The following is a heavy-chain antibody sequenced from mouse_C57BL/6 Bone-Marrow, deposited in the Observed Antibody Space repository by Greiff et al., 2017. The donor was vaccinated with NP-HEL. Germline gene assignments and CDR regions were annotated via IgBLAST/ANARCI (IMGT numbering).Heavy chain of an antibody. V-gene: IGHV1-52*01. D-gene: IGHD6-1*01. CDR3: ARTVFDY. CDR2: IDPSDSDT. CDR1: GYTFTSYW. J-gene: IGHJ2*01. Sequence: QVQLQQPGAELVRPGSSVKLSCKASGYTFTSYWLHWVKQRPIQGLAWICNIDPSDSDTHYNQQFKDTATLTVDKSSRTAYMHLSSLTSDDSAVYYCARTVFDYWGKGTTLTVSS.